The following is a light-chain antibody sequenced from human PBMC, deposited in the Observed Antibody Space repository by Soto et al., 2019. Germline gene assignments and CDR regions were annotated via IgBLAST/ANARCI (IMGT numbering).Light chain of an antibody. CDR1: SSDVGSGDS. CDR2: EVK. CDR3: RTYTRTVYSV. V-gene: IGLV2-14*01. Sequence: ALTQPASVSGSPGQSITITCTGTSSDVGSGDSVSWYQHHPGEAPTLVIYEVKNRPTGVSGRFSGSKSVNTASLTISGIQAEDEGDYYCRTYTRTVYSVFGKGTKSPA. J-gene: IGLJ1*01.